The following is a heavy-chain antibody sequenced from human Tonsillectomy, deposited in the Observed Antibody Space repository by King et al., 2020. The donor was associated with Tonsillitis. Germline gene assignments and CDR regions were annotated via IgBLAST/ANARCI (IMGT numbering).Heavy chain of an antibody. J-gene: IGHJ6*02. CDR1: GFTFSSYV. D-gene: IGHD3-3*01. Sequence: VQLVESGGDFIQLGGSLRLSCAASGFTFSSYVMSWVRQAPGKGLEWVSGISGSGGSTYYADSVKGRFAISRENSKNILYLQMNSLRAEDTAVYYCAKYRDFWSPHGMDVWGQGTTVTVSS. CDR2: ISGSGGST. CDR3: AKYRDFWSPHGMDV. V-gene: IGHV3-23*04.